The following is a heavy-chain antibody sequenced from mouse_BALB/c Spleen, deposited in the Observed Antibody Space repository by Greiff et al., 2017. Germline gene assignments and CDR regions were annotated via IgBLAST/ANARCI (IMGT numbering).Heavy chain of an antibody. J-gene: IGHJ3*01. CDR3: ARYPDGGFAY. D-gene: IGHD2-3*01. V-gene: IGHV1-54*01. CDR2: INPGSGGT. CDR1: GYAFTNYL. Sequence: QVQLHQSGAELVRPGTSVKVSCKASGYAFTNYLIEWVKQRPGQGLEWIGVINPGSGGTNYNEKFKGKATLTADKSSSTAYMQLSSLTSDDSAVYFCARYPDGGFAYWGQGTLVTVSA.